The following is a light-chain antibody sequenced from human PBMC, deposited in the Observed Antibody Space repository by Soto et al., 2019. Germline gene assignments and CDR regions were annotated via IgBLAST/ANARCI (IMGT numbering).Light chain of an antibody. V-gene: IGKV1-39*01. CDR3: QQTDTIPRT. CDR2: GAS. J-gene: IGKJ1*01. Sequence: DIQMTQSPSSLSASVGDRVTITCRASQSIASRLNWYQQKPGRAPKLLIYGASTLESGVPSRFSGSGSGTDFTLTVSSLQVEDFATYYCQQTDTIPRTFGQGTKVDVK. CDR1: QSIASR.